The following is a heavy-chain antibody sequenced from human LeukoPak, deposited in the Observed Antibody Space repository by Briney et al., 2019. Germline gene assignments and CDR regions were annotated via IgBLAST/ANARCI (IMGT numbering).Heavy chain of an antibody. Sequence: NPSETLSLTCTVSGGFISDYYWTWVRQPAGKGLEWIGRVYTSGNTNYNPSLKSRVTISVDKSKNQFSLKMTSVTVADTAVYYCARECGSTSCYIYGGNWFDPWGQGTLVTVSS. CDR3: ARECGSTSCYIYGGNWFDP. J-gene: IGHJ5*02. CDR2: VYTSGNT. D-gene: IGHD2-2*02. CDR1: GGFISDYY. V-gene: IGHV4-4*07.